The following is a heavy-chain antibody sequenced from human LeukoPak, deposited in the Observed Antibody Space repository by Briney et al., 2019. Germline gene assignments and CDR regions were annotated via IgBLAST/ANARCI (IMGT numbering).Heavy chain of an antibody. CDR1: GYTFTSYD. Sequence: ASVKVSCKASGYTFTSYDINWVRQATGQGLEWMGWMNPNSGNTGYAQKFQGRVTMTRNTSISTAYMELSSLRSVDTAVYYCARVLRGAAAGTFDYWGQGTLVTVSS. CDR2: MNPNSGNT. CDR3: ARVLRGAAAGTFDY. D-gene: IGHD6-13*01. J-gene: IGHJ4*02. V-gene: IGHV1-8*02.